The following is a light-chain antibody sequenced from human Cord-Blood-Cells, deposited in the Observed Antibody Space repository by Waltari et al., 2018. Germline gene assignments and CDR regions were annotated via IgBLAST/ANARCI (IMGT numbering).Light chain of an antibody. J-gene: IGKJ3*01. CDR3: QQYGSSPFT. Sequence: EIVLTQSPGTLSLSPGERATLSCRASQSVSSSYVAWYQQKPGQAPRLLIYGASSRATGIPDRFSGRGSGTDFTLTISRLEPEDFAVYYCQQYGSSPFTFGPGTKVDIK. V-gene: IGKV3-20*01. CDR1: QSVSSSY. CDR2: GAS.